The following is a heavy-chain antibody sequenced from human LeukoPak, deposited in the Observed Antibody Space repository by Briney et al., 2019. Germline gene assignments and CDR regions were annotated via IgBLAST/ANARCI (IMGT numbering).Heavy chain of an antibody. D-gene: IGHD5-24*01. Sequence: GGSLRLSCAASGFTFSSYAMSWVRQAPGKGLEWVSALTGSGGSTHYADSVKGRFTISRDNSKNTLYLQMNSLRAEDTAVYYCAKGDGYNYPFTPFDYWGQGTLVTVSS. CDR1: GFTFSSYA. CDR2: LTGSGGST. CDR3: AKGDGYNYPFTPFDY. J-gene: IGHJ4*02. V-gene: IGHV3-23*01.